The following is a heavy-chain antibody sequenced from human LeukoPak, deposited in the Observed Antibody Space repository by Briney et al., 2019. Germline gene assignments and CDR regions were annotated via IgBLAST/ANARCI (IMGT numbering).Heavy chain of an antibody. Sequence: GGSLRLSCAASGFTFSSYEMNWVRQAPGKGLEWVSYISSSGSTIYYAGSVKSRFTISRDNAKNSLYLQMNSLRAEDTAVYYCARVGLALDYWGQGTLVTVSS. CDR2: ISSSGSTI. J-gene: IGHJ4*02. CDR1: GFTFSSYE. D-gene: IGHD3/OR15-3a*01. V-gene: IGHV3-48*03. CDR3: ARVGLALDY.